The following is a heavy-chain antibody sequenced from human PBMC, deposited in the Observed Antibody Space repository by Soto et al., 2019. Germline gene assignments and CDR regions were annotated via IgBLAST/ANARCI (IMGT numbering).Heavy chain of an antibody. Sequence: PGGSLRLSCAASGFTFSSYAMSWVRQAPGKGLEWVSAISGSGGSTYYADSVKGRFTISRDNSKNTLYLQMNSLRAEDTAVYYCAKARGSGSYYKYYFDYWGQGTLVTVSS. CDR1: GFTFSSYA. CDR3: AKARGSGSYYKYYFDY. CDR2: ISGSGGST. D-gene: IGHD3-10*01. V-gene: IGHV3-23*01. J-gene: IGHJ4*02.